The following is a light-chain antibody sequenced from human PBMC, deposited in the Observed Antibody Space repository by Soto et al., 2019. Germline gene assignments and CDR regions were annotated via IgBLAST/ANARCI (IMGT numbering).Light chain of an antibody. CDR2: GAY. J-gene: IGKJ5*01. CDR1: QGISNY. CDR3: QKYNSGLIT. Sequence: DIQVTQSPSSLSASVGDGGTIACRARQGISNYLAWYQQKPGKLPKVLIYGAYTLQSGVPSRFSGSGSGTDFTLTISSLQPEDVAIYYCQKYNSGLITFGQGTRLEIK. V-gene: IGKV1-27*01.